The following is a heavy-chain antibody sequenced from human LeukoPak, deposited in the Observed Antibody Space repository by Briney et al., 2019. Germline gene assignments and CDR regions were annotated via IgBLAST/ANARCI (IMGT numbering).Heavy chain of an antibody. D-gene: IGHD5-24*01. Sequence: SETLSLTCTVSGGSISSYYWSWIRQPPGKGLEWIGYIYYSGSTNYNPSHKSRVTISVDTSKNQFSLKLSSVTAADTAVYYCARHSVSEMATIYYFDYWGQGTLVTVSS. CDR3: ARHSVSEMATIYYFDY. CDR2: IYYSGST. J-gene: IGHJ4*02. V-gene: IGHV4-59*08. CDR1: GGSISSYY.